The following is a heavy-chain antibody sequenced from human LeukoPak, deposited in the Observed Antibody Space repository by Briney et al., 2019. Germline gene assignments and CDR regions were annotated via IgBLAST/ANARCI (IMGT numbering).Heavy chain of an antibody. CDR2: ISGSAVDT. J-gene: IGHJ4*02. Sequence: GGSLRLSCAASGFTFSSYAMSGVRQAPGKGLEWVSAISGSAVDTWYADSVKGRFTISRDNSKDTLYLQMNSLRAEDTAVYYCAKDSMVRGVIIPIWGQGTLVTVSS. CDR1: GFTFSSYA. D-gene: IGHD3-10*01. V-gene: IGHV3-23*01. CDR3: AKDSMVRGVIIPI.